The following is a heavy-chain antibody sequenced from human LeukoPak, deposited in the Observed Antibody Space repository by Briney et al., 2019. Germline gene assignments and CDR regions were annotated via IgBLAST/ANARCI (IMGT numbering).Heavy chain of an antibody. CDR2: ISYDGSNK. Sequence: GGSLRLSCAASGFTFSTYAMHWVRQAPGKGLEWVAVISYDGSNKYYADSEKGRFTISRDNSKNTLYLQMNSLRPEDTAVYYCPRGLVSVGLYFDYWGQGTLVTVSS. CDR3: PRGLVSVGLYFDY. J-gene: IGHJ4*02. CDR1: GFTFSTYA. V-gene: IGHV3-30-3*01. D-gene: IGHD2-2*01.